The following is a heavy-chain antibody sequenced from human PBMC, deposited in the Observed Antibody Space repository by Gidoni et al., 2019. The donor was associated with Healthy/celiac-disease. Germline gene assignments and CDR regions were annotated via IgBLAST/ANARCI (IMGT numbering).Heavy chain of an antibody. CDR3: ARDGIAAAGTPLVY. J-gene: IGHJ4*02. V-gene: IGHV3-21*01. D-gene: IGHD6-13*01. Sequence: EVQLVESGGGLVKPGGSLRLACAASGFTCSSYSMNWVRQAPGKGLEWVSSISSSSSYIYYADSVKGRFTISRDNAKNSLYLQMNSLRAEDTAVYYCARDGIAAAGTPLVYWGQGTLVTVSS. CDR2: ISSSSSYI. CDR1: GFTCSSYS.